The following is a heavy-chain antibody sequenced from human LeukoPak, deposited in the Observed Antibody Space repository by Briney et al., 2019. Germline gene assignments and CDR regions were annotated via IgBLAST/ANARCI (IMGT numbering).Heavy chain of an antibody. CDR2: INPSGGTT. J-gene: IGHJ4*02. V-gene: IGHV1-46*01. D-gene: IGHD5-12*01. Sequence: GASVKVSCKASGYTFTSYHMHWVRQAPGQGLEWMGIINPSGGTTNYAQKFRGRVTMTRDTSTSTVYMELSSLRSEDTAVYYCARGGGYSGYLNWGQGTLVTVSS. CDR1: GYTFTSYH. CDR3: ARGGGYSGYLN.